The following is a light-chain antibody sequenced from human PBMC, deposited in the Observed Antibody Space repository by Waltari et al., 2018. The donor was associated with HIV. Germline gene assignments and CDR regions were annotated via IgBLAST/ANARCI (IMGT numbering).Light chain of an antibody. CDR1: NSNIGINY. CDR2: WDN. J-gene: IGLJ3*02. CDR3: AAWDDSLSGRV. V-gene: IGLV1-47*01. Sequence: QSVLTQPPSASGTPGQRVTIYCSGSNSNIGINYVYWSQQLPGTAPKLLSYWDNQRPAGVPGRFSGSKPGTSASLAISGLRSEDEADYYCAAWDDSLSGRVFGGGTNLTVL.